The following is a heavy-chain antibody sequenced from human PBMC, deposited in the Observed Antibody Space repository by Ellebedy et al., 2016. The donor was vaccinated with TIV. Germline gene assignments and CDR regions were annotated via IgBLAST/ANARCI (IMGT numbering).Heavy chain of an antibody. CDR3: ASRPGIAAAGTDY. Sequence: PGGSLRLSCAASGFTFSSYSMNWVRQAPGKGLEWVSSISSSSSYIYYADSVKGRFTISRDNSKNTLYLQMNSLRAEDTAVYYCASRPGIAAAGTDYWGQGTLVTVSS. J-gene: IGHJ4*02. CDR1: GFTFSSYS. D-gene: IGHD6-13*01. V-gene: IGHV3-21*01. CDR2: ISSSSSYI.